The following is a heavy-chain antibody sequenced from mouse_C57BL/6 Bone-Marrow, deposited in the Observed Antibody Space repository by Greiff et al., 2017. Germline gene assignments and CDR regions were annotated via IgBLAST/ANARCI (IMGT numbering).Heavy chain of an antibody. D-gene: IGHD2-2*01. Sequence: QVQLQQPGAELVKPGASVKLSCKASGYTFTSYWMHWVKQRPGQGLEWIGMIHPNSGSTNYNEKFKSKATLTVDKSSSTAYMQLSSLTSEDSAVYYCARMRSTMVTAYYFDYWGQGTTLTVSS. J-gene: IGHJ2*01. V-gene: IGHV1-64*01. CDR1: GYTFTSYW. CDR3: ARMRSTMVTAYYFDY. CDR2: IHPNSGST.